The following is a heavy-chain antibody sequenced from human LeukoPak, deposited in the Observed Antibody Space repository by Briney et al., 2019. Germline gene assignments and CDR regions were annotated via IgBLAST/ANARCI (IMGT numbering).Heavy chain of an antibody. D-gene: IGHD3-10*01. CDR1: GFTFSSFG. V-gene: IGHV3-48*04. CDR3: ARDLETYHYGSGSYRPFHY. Sequence: GGSLTLSCAASGFTFSSFGMHWVRQTPGKGLEWVSYISTSSNTIHYADSVKGRFTISRDNVKNSLYLQMNSLRAEDTAIYYCARDLETYHYGSGSYRPFHYWGQGTLVTVSS. J-gene: IGHJ4*02. CDR2: ISTSSNTI.